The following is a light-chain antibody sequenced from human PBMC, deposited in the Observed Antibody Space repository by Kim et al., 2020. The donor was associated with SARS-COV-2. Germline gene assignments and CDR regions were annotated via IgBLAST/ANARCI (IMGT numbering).Light chain of an antibody. V-gene: IGKV1-5*03. J-gene: IGKJ2*01. CDR2: QAS. Sequence: ASVGDRVTISCRASQNIGTYLAWYQHKPGKAPTLLVYQASSLESGVPSRFCGSGSETEFILTISSLQPDDFATYYCQHYNSYPYTFGQGTKLDIK. CDR1: QNIGTY. CDR3: QHYNSYPYT.